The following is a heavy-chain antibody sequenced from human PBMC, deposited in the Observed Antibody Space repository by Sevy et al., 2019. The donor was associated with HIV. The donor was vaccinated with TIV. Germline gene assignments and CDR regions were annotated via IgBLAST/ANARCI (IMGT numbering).Heavy chain of an antibody. CDR1: GFTFSTYG. J-gene: IGHJ4*02. D-gene: IGHD6-13*01. V-gene: IGHV3-7*01. Sequence: GGSLRLSCAASGFTFSTYGMHWVRQAPGKGLEWVANINQDGNKKYYVDSVKGRFTISRDNIMNSVHLQMNSLRAEDTAVYYCVRAMAAAQSYWGQGALVAVSS. CDR3: VRAMAAAQSY. CDR2: INQDGNKK.